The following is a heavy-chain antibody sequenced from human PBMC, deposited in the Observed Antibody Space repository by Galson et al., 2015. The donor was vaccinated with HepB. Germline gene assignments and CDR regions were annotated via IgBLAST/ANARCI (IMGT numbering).Heavy chain of an antibody. CDR1: GFTLGTYG. CDR3: AKDVRESGTTFPHYHYHSGMDV. D-gene: IGHD1-1*01. V-gene: IGHV3-48*02. CDR2: ISGRNSAI. J-gene: IGHJ6*02. Sequence: SLRLSCAASGFTLGTYGMNWVRQSPGKGLEWVSYISGRNSAIKHADSVKGRFTITRDSVKNSVYLQMNGLRDEDTAVYYCAKDVRESGTTFPHYHYHSGMDVWGQGTTVTVSS.